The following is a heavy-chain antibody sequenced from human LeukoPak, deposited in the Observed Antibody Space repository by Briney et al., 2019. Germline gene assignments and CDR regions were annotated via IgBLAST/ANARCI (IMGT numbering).Heavy chain of an antibody. CDR2: IKSKIDAGTT. V-gene: IGHV3-15*01. Sequence: PGGSLRLSCAASGFTFSKAWMTWVRQAPGKGLEWVGRIKSKIDAGTTHYAAPVKGRFTFLRDDSKNTVYLQMNSLKTEDTAVYYCAVMSTDDYYYMDVWGKGTTVTVSS. CDR1: GFTFSKAW. D-gene: IGHD2-2*01. J-gene: IGHJ6*03. CDR3: AVMSTDDYYYMDV.